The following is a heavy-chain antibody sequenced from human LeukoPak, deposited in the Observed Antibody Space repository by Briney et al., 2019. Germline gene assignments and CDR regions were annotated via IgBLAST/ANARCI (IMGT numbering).Heavy chain of an antibody. V-gene: IGHV3-21*01. D-gene: IGHD2-2*01. CDR1: GFTFSSYS. J-gene: IGHJ5*02. Sequence: GGSLRLSCAASGFTFSSYSMNWVRQAPGKGLEWVSSISSSNSYIYYADSVKGRFTISRDNAKNSLYLQMNSLRAEDTAVYYCARDRRYCSSTSCYQGNWFDPWGQGTLVTVSS. CDR2: ISSSNSYI. CDR3: ARDRRYCSSTSCYQGNWFDP.